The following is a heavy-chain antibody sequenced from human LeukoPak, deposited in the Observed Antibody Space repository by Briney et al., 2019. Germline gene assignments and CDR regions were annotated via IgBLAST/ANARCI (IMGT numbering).Heavy chain of an antibody. D-gene: IGHD1-26*01. CDR3: VRGGNYRDFDY. CDR1: GFTFSNYA. CDR2: ISSNGDAT. Sequence: PGGSLRLSCAASGFTFSNYALHWVRQAPGKGLEYVSAISSNGDATFYANSVKGRFTISRDNSKNTLYLQMGSLRAEDMAVYYCVRGGNYRDFDYWGQGTLVTVSS. V-gene: IGHV3-64*01. J-gene: IGHJ4*02.